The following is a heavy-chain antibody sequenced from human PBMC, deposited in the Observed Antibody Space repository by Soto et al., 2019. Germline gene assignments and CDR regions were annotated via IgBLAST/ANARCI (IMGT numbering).Heavy chain of an antibody. J-gene: IGHJ4*02. CDR3: AKGDTMDS. D-gene: IGHD3-3*01. CDR2: ISWNSGSI. V-gene: IGHV3-9*01. Sequence: VQLVESGGGLVQPGRSLRLSCAASGFTFEGYAMQWVRQAPGKGLEWVSGISWNSGSIAYADSVKGRFTISRDNAKNTVYLQMNSMRDEDTALYYCAKGDTMDSWGQITLSTVCS. CDR1: GFTFEGYA.